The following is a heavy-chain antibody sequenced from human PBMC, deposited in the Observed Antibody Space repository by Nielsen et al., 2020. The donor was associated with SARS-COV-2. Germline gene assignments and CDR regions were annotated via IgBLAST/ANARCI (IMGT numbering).Heavy chain of an antibody. Sequence: GESLKISCAASGFTFSSFALHWVRQAPGKGLEWVAVISYDGSNKYYADSVKGRFTISRDNSKSTLYLQLNSLTAEDTAGFYCAREVSDYGDYRYFDLWGRGTLVTVSS. CDR3: AREVSDYGDYRYFDL. V-gene: IGHV3-30-3*01. D-gene: IGHD4-17*01. J-gene: IGHJ2*01. CDR2: ISYDGSNK. CDR1: GFTFSSFA.